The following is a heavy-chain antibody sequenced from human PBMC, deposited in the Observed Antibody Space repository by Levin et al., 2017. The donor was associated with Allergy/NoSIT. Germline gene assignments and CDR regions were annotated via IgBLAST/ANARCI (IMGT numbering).Heavy chain of an antibody. J-gene: IGHJ5*02. V-gene: IGHV4-39*01. D-gene: IGHD6-19*01. Sequence: SETLSLTCIVAGGFISRSRDDWGWIRQHPGKGLEWIGSISFSGSTYYSPSLHSRVTISVDTSKNQFSLRLSSVTAADTAVFYCARHWYSSGWSGRNWFEPWGQGTLVTVSS. CDR3: ARHWYSSGWSGRNWFEP. CDR1: GGFISRSRDD. CDR2: ISFSGST.